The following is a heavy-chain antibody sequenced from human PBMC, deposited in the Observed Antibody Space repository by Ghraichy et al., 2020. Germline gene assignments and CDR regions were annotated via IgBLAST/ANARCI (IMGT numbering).Heavy chain of an antibody. J-gene: IGHJ4*02. Sequence: SCAASGFTSSTYWMHWVRQAPGKGLEWVANINQDGSSTYYVDSVKGRFTISRDNAKNSLFLQINSLRADDTALYYCARARTYYYDSSGFGRQFDYWGQGTLVTVSS. V-gene: IGHV3-7*01. CDR2: INQDGSST. D-gene: IGHD3-22*01. CDR3: ARARTYYYDSSGFGRQFDY. CDR1: GFTSSTYW.